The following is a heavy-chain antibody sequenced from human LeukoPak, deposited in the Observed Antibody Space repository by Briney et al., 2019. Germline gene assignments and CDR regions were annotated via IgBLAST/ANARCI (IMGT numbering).Heavy chain of an antibody. J-gene: IGHJ4*02. Sequence: PSETLSLTCTVSRGSISGYYWSWIRQPAGKGLEWIGRIYSSGSSIYNPSLRSRVTMSVDTSNNQFSLKLRFVTAADTAMYYCVRVGEQYGRTLFDYWGQGTLVTVSS. D-gene: IGHD1-26*01. V-gene: IGHV4-4*07. CDR2: IYSSGSS. CDR1: RGSISGYY. CDR3: VRVGEQYGRTLFDY.